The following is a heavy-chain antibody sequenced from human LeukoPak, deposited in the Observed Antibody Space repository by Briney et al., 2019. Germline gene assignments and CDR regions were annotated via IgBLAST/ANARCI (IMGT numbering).Heavy chain of an antibody. D-gene: IGHD2-2*02. V-gene: IGHV3-23*01. J-gene: IGHJ6*03. CDR1: GFTFSSYA. Sequence: GGSLRLSCAASGFTFSSYAMSWVRQAPGKGLEWVSAMSGNGGSTYYADSVKGRFTISRHNSKNTLYLQMNSLSAEDTAVYYWANGGGVVVVPAAISGDVDYYYMDVWGKGTTVTVSS. CDR3: ANGGGVVVVPAAISGDVDYYYMDV. CDR2: MSGNGGST.